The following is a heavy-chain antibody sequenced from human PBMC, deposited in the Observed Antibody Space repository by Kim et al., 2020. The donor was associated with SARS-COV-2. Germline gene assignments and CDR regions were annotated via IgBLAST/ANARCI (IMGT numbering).Heavy chain of an antibody. CDR3: ARAVRDWYLDY. D-gene: IGHD2-21*02. CDR1: GYTFISYG. J-gene: IGHJ4*02. Sequence: ASVKVSCKASGYTFISYGVNWVRQAPGQGLEWMGWINTDTENPTYAQGSTGRIVFSLDTSVSTAYLQISSLKAEDTALYYCARAVRDWYLDYWGQGTLVTVSS. V-gene: IGHV7-4-1*02. CDR2: INTDTENP.